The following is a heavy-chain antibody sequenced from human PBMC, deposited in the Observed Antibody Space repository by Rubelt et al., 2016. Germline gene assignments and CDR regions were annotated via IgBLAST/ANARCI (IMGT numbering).Heavy chain of an antibody. D-gene: IGHD6-13*01. J-gene: IGHJ3*02. CDR2: IIPIFGTA. CDR1: GHTFTSYD. CDR3: ARGGAAAADDNDAFDI. V-gene: IGHV1-69*01. Sequence: QVQLVQSGAEVKKPGASVEVSCKASGHTFTSYDINWVRQATGQGLEWMGWIIPIFGTANYAQKFQGRVTITADESTSTAYMELSSLRSEDTAVYYCARGGAAAADDNDAFDIWGQGTMVTVSS.